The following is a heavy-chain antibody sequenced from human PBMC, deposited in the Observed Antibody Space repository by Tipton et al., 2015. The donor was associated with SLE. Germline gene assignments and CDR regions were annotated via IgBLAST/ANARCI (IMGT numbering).Heavy chain of an antibody. CDR1: GASVSSFC. V-gene: IGHV4-59*08. D-gene: IGHD3-10*01. Sequence: TLSLTCTVSGASVSSFCWNWIRQSPGKGLECIACVCNSVSTNYDPSLKSRGTISVDTSKNHFSLGLTSVTAADTAVYYCTRQRLRLLSPLDAWGQGTTVTVS. CDR2: VCNSVST. J-gene: IGHJ6*02. CDR3: TRQRLRLLSPLDA.